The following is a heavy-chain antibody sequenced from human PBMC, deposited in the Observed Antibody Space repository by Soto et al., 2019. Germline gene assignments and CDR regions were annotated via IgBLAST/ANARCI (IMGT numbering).Heavy chain of an antibody. CDR3: ASRAGAVPGRIDF. CDR1: GDSISSYY. Sequence: HVQLQESGPGLVKPSETLSLICTVSGDSISSYYWSWIRQPPGKGLEWIGFIDYTGSTNYNPSLSSRVTISVDTSKNQLSLKLSSGAAADTVVYYCASRAGAVPGRIDFWGQGTLVIVSS. D-gene: IGHD6-19*01. J-gene: IGHJ4*02. CDR2: IDYTGST. V-gene: IGHV4-59*08.